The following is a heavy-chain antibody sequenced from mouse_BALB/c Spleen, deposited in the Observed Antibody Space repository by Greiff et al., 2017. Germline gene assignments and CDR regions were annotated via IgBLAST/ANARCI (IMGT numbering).Heavy chain of an antibody. CDR1: GFSLTSYG. J-gene: IGHJ3*01. CDR3: AKSREGGYYGFAY. Sequence: QVQLQQSGPSLVQPSQSLSITCTVSGFSLTSYGVHWVRQSPGKGLEWLGVIWRGGSTDYNAAFMSRLSITKDNSKSQVFFKMNSLQADDTAIYYCAKSREGGYYGFAYWGQGTLVTVSA. D-gene: IGHD2-3*01. CDR2: IWRGGST. V-gene: IGHV2-5-1*01.